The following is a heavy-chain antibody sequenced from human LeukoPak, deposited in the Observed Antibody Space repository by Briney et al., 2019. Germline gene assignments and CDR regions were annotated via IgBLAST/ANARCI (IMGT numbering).Heavy chain of an antibody. V-gene: IGHV3-74*01. CDR3: ARDGPYDILTGYPGDY. J-gene: IGHJ4*02. Sequence: GGSLRLSCAASGLSFSYYWMHWVRQARGKGLVWVSRVNNDGSITSYGDSVKGRFTISRDNAKNTLFLQMNSLRADDTAVYYCARDGPYDILTGYPGDYWGRGTLVTVSS. CDR1: GLSFSYYW. D-gene: IGHD3-9*01. CDR2: VNNDGSIT.